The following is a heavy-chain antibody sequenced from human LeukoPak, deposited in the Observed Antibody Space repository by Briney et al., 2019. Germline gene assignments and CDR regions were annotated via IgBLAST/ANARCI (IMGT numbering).Heavy chain of an antibody. CDR3: AKGRVVVTATDFDY. D-gene: IGHD2-15*01. V-gene: IGHV3-30*18. CDR2: ISYDGSNK. Sequence: ARSLRLSCADSGVTFSSYGMHWVRQAPGKGLEWVAVISYDGSNKYYADSVKGRFTISRDNSKNTLYLQMNSLRAEDTAVYYCAKGRVVVTATDFDYWGQGTLVTVSS. CDR1: GVTFSSYG. J-gene: IGHJ4*02.